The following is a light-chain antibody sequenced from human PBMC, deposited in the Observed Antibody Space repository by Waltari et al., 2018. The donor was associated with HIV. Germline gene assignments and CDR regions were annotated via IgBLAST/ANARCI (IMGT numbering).Light chain of an antibody. Sequence: QSILTQPPSVSAAPGQKVTISCSGNHSNIGNNYVAWYQQFPGTAPKFLIDENRKRPSGIPDRFSGSKSGTSATLGITGLQAGDEADYYCGTWDTILSGGVFGGGTKVTVL. V-gene: IGLV1-51*02. CDR2: ENR. CDR1: HSNIGNNY. CDR3: GTWDTILSGGV. J-gene: IGLJ2*01.